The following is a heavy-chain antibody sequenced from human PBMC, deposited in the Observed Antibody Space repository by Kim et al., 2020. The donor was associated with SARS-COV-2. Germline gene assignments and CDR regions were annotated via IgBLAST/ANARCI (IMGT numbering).Heavy chain of an antibody. CDR1: GFTFSNAW. CDR3: TTPYYYDSSGVDY. Sequence: GGSLRLSCAASGFTFSNAWMSWVRQAPGKGLEWFGRIKSKTDGGTTDYAAPVKGRFTISRDDSKNTLYLQMNSLKTEDTAVYYCTTPYYYDSSGVDYWG. CDR2: IKSKTDGGTT. V-gene: IGHV3-15*01. J-gene: IGHJ4*01. D-gene: IGHD3-22*01.